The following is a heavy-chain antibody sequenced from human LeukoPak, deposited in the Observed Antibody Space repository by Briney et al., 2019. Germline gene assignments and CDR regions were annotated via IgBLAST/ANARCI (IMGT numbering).Heavy chain of an antibody. J-gene: IGHJ4*02. CDR1: GFTVITNY. CDR2: IYSGGAT. Sequence: GGSLRLSCAVSGFTVITNYMTWVRQAPGKGLEWVSVIYSGGATYYTDSVKGRFTIFRDNFKNTVYLQMNGLRPEDTAVYFCARDRGNGIDYWGQGTLVTVSS. CDR3: ARDRGNGIDY. D-gene: IGHD3-10*01. V-gene: IGHV3-53*01.